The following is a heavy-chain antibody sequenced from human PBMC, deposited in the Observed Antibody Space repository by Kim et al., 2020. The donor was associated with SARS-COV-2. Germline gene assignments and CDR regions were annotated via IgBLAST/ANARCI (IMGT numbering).Heavy chain of an antibody. J-gene: IGHJ6*02. D-gene: IGHD3-10*01. CDR3: TTVGHFQYYYAMDG. V-gene: IGHV3-15*01. Sequence: GGSLRLSCAASGFTFSNAWMSWVRQAPGKGLEWVGRIKSTTDGGAVDYAGPVKDRFIISRDDSKNILYLQMSSLETDDTAVYYCTTVGHFQYYYAMDGWGQGTTVTVSS. CDR1: GFTFSNAW. CDR2: IKSTTDGGAV.